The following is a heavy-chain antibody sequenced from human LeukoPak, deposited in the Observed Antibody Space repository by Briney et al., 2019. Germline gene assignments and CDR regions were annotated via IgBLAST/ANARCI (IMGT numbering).Heavy chain of an antibody. CDR1: GYTFTGYY. Sequence: ASVKVSCKASGYTFTGYYMHWVRQAPGQGLEWIGWINPNSGGTNYAQKLQGRVTMTRDTSISTAYMELSRLRSDDTAVYYCARDGTGSGSYPSLYWGQGTLVTVSS. V-gene: IGHV1-2*02. D-gene: IGHD1-26*01. CDR3: ARDGTGSGSYPSLY. J-gene: IGHJ4*02. CDR2: INPNSGGT.